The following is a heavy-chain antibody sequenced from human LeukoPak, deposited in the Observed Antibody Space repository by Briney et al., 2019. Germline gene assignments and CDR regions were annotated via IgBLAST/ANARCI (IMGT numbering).Heavy chain of an antibody. CDR3: ARDMDQLPDEN. V-gene: IGHV3-21*01. Sequence: GGSLRLSCVASGFRFSAYSMNLVRLAPGKGLEWVSIINDYSTDIHYADSVKGRFTISRDNAKNSLYLQMSSLRVEDTAVYYCARDMDQLPDENWGRGTLVTVSS. CDR1: GFRFSAYS. CDR2: INDYSTDI. J-gene: IGHJ4*02. D-gene: IGHD1-1*01.